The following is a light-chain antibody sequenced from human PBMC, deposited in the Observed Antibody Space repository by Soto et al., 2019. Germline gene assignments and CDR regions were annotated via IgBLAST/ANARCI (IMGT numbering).Light chain of an antibody. Sequence: DIQMTQSPSTLPASVGDRVTITCRASQSISNWLAWYQQKQGKAPKLLIYDASSLQSGVASRFSGSGSGTEFTLIISGLQPDDSATYYCQQYTNTNNPWMFGQGTKVDIK. CDR3: QQYTNTNNPWM. J-gene: IGKJ1*01. V-gene: IGKV1-5*01. CDR1: QSISNW. CDR2: DAS.